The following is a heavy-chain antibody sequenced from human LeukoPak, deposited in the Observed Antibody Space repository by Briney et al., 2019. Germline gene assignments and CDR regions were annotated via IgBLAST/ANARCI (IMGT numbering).Heavy chain of an antibody. Sequence: SETLSLTCTVSGGSISSSYWSWIRQPPGKGLEWIGYASDSGRTNYNPSLKGRVTISLDTSKNQFSLKLTSVTAADTAVYYCATQPLGGWIDPWGQGTLVTVSS. D-gene: IGHD3-16*01. J-gene: IGHJ5*02. CDR1: GGSISSSY. CDR2: ASDSGRT. V-gene: IGHV4-59*01. CDR3: ATQPLGGWIDP.